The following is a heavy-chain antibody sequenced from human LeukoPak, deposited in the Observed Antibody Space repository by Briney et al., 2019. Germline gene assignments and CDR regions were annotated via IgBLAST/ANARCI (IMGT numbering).Heavy chain of an antibody. D-gene: IGHD4-17*01. CDR3: ARQPYGSDY. J-gene: IGHJ4*01. CDR2: VNHSGST. Sequence: PSETLSLTCGVSGVSFSTYYWSWLRQSPEKGLEWIVEVNHSGSTNYNASLKSIITISVDPSKNPFSLPMRSVTAADTTAYYCARQPYGSDYWGHGTPVTASS. CDR1: GVSFSTYY. V-gene: IGHV4-34*01.